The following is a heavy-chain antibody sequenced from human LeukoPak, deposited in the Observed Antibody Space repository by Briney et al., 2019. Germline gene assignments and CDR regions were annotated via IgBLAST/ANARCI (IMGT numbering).Heavy chain of an antibody. Sequence: SETLSLTCTVSGASIISANYYWNWIRQPPGKGLEWIGNIYYSGSTHSNPSLKSRVTVSVDTSKNQFSLRLSSVTAADTAVYYCARSYYDSSGYYYVYWGQGTLVTVSS. V-gene: IGHV4-39*01. D-gene: IGHD3-22*01. CDR2: IYYSGST. CDR3: ARSYYDSSGYYYVY. J-gene: IGHJ4*02. CDR1: GASIISANYY.